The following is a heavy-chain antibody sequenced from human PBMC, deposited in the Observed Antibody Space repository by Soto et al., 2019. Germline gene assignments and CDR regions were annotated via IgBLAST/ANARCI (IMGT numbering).Heavy chain of an antibody. J-gene: IGHJ5*02. CDR2: INAGNGNT. D-gene: IGHD2-21*02. CDR1: GYTFTSYP. Sequence: GASVKVSCKASGYTFTSYPMHWVRQAPGQRLEWMGWINAGNGNTKYSQKLQGRVTITRDTSASTAYMELSSLRSEDTAVYYCARGFRGDDGDWFDPCGRGTQVTVSS. CDR3: ARGFRGDDGDWFDP. V-gene: IGHV1-3*01.